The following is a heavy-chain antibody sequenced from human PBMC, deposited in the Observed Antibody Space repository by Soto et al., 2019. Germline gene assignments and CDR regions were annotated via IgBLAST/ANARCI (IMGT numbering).Heavy chain of an antibody. J-gene: IGHJ4*02. D-gene: IGHD3-3*01. Sequence: QVQLQESGPGLVKPSETLSLTCSVSGGSIGSYYWCWIRQPPGKGLKWIGYIYYSGSTNYNPSLKSRATISVDTPKNQFSLKLSSVAAADTAVYYCARGGWRRIDYWGQGTLVTVSS. V-gene: IGHV4-59*08. CDR1: GGSIGSYY. CDR2: IYYSGST. CDR3: ARGGWRRIDY.